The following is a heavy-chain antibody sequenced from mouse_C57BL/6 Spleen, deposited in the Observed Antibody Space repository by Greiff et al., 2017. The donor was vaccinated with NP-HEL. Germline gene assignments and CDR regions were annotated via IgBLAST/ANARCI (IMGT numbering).Heavy chain of an antibody. CDR1: GYTFTSYW. CDR2: IDPSDSET. J-gene: IGHJ1*03. D-gene: IGHD1-1*01. CDR3: ASYYYGSSPWYFDV. V-gene: IGHV1-52*01. Sequence: QVQLQQPGAELVRPGSSVKLSCKASGYTFTSYWMLWVKQRPIQGLEWIGNIDPSDSETHYNQKFKDKATLTVDKSSSTAYMQLSSLTSEDSAVYYCASYYYGSSPWYFDVWGTGTTVTVSS.